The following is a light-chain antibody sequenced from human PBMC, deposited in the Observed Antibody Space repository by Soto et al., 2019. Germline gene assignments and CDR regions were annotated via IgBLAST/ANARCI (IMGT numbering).Light chain of an antibody. CDR3: ASWDDTLSGPV. J-gene: IGLJ3*02. Sequence: QSVLTQPPSTSGTPGQRVTIYCSGSSSNVGSNDVYWYQHVPGAAPNLLIYRNNRRPSGVPDRFSGSKSDSAVSLAISGIRSEDEADYYCASWDDTLSGPVFGGGTKLTVL. CDR2: RNN. V-gene: IGLV1-47*01. CDR1: SSNVGSND.